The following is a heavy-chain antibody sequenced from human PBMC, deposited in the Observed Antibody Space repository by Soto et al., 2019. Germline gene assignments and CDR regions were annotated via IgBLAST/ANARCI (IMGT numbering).Heavy chain of an antibody. J-gene: IGHJ4*02. D-gene: IGHD2-8*01. CDR1: GVSFNSFN. CDR3: ARDLGLLKSMFDY. V-gene: IGHV3-21*01. Sequence: PVGSLRLSCLASGVSFNSFNMNWTRRAPGRGLEWVASISVSGDNIYYGDSMQGRFTISRDNSKRSVFLDLNSLRVEDTAVYYCARDLGLLKSMFDYWGQGTPVTVS. CDR2: ISVSGDNI.